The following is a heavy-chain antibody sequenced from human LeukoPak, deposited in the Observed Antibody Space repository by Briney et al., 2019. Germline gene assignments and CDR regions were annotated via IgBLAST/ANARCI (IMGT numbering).Heavy chain of an antibody. CDR3: AIAWTTAASYYYGMDV. CDR1: GGTFSSYA. CDR2: IIPIFGTA. J-gene: IGHJ6*04. Sequence: ASVKVSCKASGGTFSSYAISWVRQAPGQGLEWMGGIIPIFGTANYAQKFQGRVTITADESTSTAYMELSSLRPEDTAVYYCAIAWTTAASYYYGMDVWGKGTTVTVSS. D-gene: IGHD4-17*01. V-gene: IGHV1-69*13.